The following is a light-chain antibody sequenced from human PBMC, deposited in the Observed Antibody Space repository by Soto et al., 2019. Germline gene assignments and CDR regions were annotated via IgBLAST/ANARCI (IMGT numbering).Light chain of an antibody. V-gene: IGKV3-15*01. CDR1: QSLTSN. Sequence: EIVMTQSPATLSVSPGERATLSCRASQSLTSNLAWYQQKPGQAPRLLIYGASTRATGIPARFSGSGSGTQFTLTLSSLQSEDFAGYYCQQYNNWPPSWTFGQGTKVEIK. J-gene: IGKJ1*01. CDR2: GAS. CDR3: QQYNNWPPSWT.